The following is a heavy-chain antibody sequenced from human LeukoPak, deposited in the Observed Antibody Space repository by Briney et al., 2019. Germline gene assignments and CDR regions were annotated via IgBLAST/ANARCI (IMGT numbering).Heavy chain of an antibody. D-gene: IGHD2-2*01. J-gene: IGHJ4*02. CDR2: ISGSGGST. CDR3: AKDRGDIVVVPAAGFDY. Sequence: GGSLRLSCAASGFTFSSYTMSWVRQAPGKGLEWVSAISGSGGSTYYADSVKGRFTISRDNSKNTLYLQMNSLRAEDTAVYYCAKDRGDIVVVPAAGFDYWGQGTLVTVSS. CDR1: GFTFSSYT. V-gene: IGHV3-23*01.